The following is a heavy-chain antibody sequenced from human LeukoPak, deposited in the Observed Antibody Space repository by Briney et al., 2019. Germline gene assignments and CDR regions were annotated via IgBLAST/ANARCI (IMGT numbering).Heavy chain of an antibody. V-gene: IGHV3-53*01. D-gene: IGHD1-14*01. J-gene: IGHJ4*02. Sequence: GGSLRLSCVVSGFSVSSNYMSWVRQAPGKGLEWVSSFFTNGNTYYADSAKGRFTISRDNSKNTVYLQMNRLRAEDTAVYYCTRGLAPDPGYFDSWGQGTLVTVSS. CDR2: FFTNGNT. CDR3: TRGLAPDPGYFDS. CDR1: GFSVSSNY.